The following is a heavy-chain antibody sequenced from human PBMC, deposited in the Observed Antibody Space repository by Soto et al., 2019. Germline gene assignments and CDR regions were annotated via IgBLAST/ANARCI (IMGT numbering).Heavy chain of an antibody. CDR1: GGSISSSNW. D-gene: IGHD3-3*01. CDR2: IYHSGSA. J-gene: IGHJ6*02. Sequence: SETLSLTCAVSGGSISSSNWWSWVRQPPGKGLEWIGEIYHSGSANYNPSLKSRVTISVDKSKNQFSLKLSSVTAADTAVYYCARDRRVVIDIHYYYGMDVWGQGTRVTVSS. CDR3: ARDRRVVIDIHYYYGMDV. V-gene: IGHV4-4*02.